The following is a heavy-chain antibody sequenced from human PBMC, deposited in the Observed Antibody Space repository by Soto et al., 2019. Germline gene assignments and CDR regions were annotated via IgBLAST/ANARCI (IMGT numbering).Heavy chain of an antibody. Sequence: EVQLVESGGGLVQPGGSLRLSCAASGFTFSSYWMHWVRQAPGKGLVWVSRINTDGSTTSYADSVKGRFTISRDHAKNRLFLQINSLRAEDTAVYYCARVRHGDGYFDYWGQGTLVIVSS. CDR2: INTDGSTT. CDR3: ARVRHGDGYFDY. V-gene: IGHV3-74*01. J-gene: IGHJ4*02. D-gene: IGHD3-10*01. CDR1: GFTFSSYW.